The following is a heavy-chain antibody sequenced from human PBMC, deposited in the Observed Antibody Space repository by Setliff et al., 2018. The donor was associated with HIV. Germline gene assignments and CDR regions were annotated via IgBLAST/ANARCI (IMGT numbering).Heavy chain of an antibody. V-gene: IGHV4-59*01. CDR2: IYIYNSGST. J-gene: IGHJ4*02. CDR1: GGSFSGYY. Sequence: PSETLSLTCCVSGGSFSGYYWSWIRQPPGKGLEWIGYIYIYNSGSTNYNPSLTSRVTISADTSRNQFPLKLTSVTAADTAIYYCARGVNFDYWGQGTQVTVSS. D-gene: IGHD3-3*01. CDR3: ARGVNFDY.